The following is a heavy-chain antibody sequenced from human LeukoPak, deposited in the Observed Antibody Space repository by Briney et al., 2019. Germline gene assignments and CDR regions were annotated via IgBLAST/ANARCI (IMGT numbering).Heavy chain of an antibody. CDR1: GGSFSGYY. V-gene: IGHV4-34*01. CDR3: ARDRELGY. D-gene: IGHD1-1*01. J-gene: IGHJ4*02. CDR2: INHSGST. Sequence: SETLSLTCAVYGGSFSGYYWSWIRQPPGKGLEWIGEINHSGSTNYNPSLKSRVTISVDTSKNQFSLKLSSVTAADMAVYYCARDRELGYWGQGTLVTVSS.